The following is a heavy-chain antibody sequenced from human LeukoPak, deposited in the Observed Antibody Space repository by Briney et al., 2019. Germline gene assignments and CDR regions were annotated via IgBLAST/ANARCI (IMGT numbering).Heavy chain of an antibody. CDR1: GFTLRNYA. Sequence: PGGSLRLSCAASGFTLRNYAMSWVRQAPGKGLEWVSALSGNGFSTYYADSVKGRFTISRGNSKNTVYFQMNSLRAEDTAVYFCAKDFSSSWRNYFSDSWGLGTLVTVSS. D-gene: IGHD6-13*01. V-gene: IGHV3-23*01. CDR2: LSGNGFST. CDR3: AKDFSSSWRNYFSDS. J-gene: IGHJ4*02.